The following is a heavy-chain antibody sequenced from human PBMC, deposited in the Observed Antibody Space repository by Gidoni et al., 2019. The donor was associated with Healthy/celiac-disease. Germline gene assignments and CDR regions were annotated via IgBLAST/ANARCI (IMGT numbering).Heavy chain of an antibody. J-gene: IGHJ4*02. D-gene: IGHD3-3*02. CDR1: GGSISSSSYY. CDR2: IYYSGST. CDR3: ARHSNDYGDY. Sequence: HLQLQESGPGLVKPSETLSLTCTVSGGSISSSSYYWGWIRQPPGKGLEWIGSIYYSGSTYYNPSLKSRVTISVDTSKNQFSLKLSSVTAADTAVYYCARHSNDYGDYWGQGTLVTVSS. V-gene: IGHV4-39*01.